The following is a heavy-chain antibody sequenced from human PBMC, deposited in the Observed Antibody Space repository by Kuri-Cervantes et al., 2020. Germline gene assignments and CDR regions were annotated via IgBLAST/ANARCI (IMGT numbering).Heavy chain of an antibody. V-gene: IGHV1-69*13. Sequence: SVKVSCKASGGTFSSYAISWVRQAAGQGLEWMGGIIPIFGTANYAEKFQGRVTITADESTSTAYMELSSLRSEGTAVYYCARRQGAVRITMVRGVNRQYYFDYWGQGTLVTVSS. CDR3: ARRQGAVRITMVRGVNRQYYFDY. D-gene: IGHD3-10*01. CDR2: IIPIFGTA. J-gene: IGHJ4*02. CDR1: GGTFSSYA.